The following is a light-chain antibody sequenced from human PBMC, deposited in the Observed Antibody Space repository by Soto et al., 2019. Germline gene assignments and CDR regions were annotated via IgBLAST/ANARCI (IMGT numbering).Light chain of an antibody. CDR1: QSVSSSY. J-gene: IGKJ2*01. CDR2: GAS. CDR3: QQYGSSPRT. Sequence: EIVLTQSPGTLSLSPGERATLSCRASQSVSSSYVGRYQQKPGQAPRLLIYGASRSATGIPDRFSGSGSGTDFTLTISSLEPEDFAVYYCQQYGSSPRTFGQGTKLEIK. V-gene: IGKV3-20*01.